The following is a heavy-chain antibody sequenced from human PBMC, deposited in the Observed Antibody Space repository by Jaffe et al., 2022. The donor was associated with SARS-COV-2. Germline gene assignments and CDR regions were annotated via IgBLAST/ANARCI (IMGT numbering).Heavy chain of an antibody. V-gene: IGHV3-21*01. D-gene: IGHD6-19*01. Sequence: EVQLVESGGGLVKPGGSLRLSCAASGFTFSSYSMNWVRQAPGKGLEWVSSISSSSSYIYYADSVKGRFTISRDNAKNSLYLQMNSLRAEDTAVYYCARYEDDSSGLDYWGQGTLVTVSS. CDR1: GFTFSSYS. J-gene: IGHJ4*02. CDR3: ARYEDDSSGLDY. CDR2: ISSSSSYI.